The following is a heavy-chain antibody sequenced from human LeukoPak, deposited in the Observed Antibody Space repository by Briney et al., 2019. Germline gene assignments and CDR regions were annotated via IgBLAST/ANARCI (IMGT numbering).Heavy chain of an antibody. CDR2: IRGSGGST. CDR1: GFTFSSYG. Sequence: PGGSLRLSCAASGFTFSSYGMSWVRQAPGKGLEWVSAIRGSGGSTYYADSVKGRFTISRDNSKNTLYLQMNSLRAEDTAVYYCAKKAITMVRGVIVGAGEYYFDYWGQGTLVTVSS. J-gene: IGHJ4*02. CDR3: AKKAITMVRGVIVGAGEYYFDY. D-gene: IGHD3-10*01. V-gene: IGHV3-23*01.